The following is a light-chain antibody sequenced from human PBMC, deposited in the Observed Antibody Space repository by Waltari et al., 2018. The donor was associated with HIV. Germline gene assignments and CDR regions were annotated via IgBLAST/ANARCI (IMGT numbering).Light chain of an antibody. CDR3: SSYTTSSTVV. CDR2: DVT. Sequence: QSALTQPAPVSGSLGQPITISCTGTSSDVGGYDYVPWYQQHPGKAPKLIIYDVTNRPSGVSNRFSGSKSGNTASLTISGLQAEDEADYYCSSYTTSSTVVFGGGTKLTVL. V-gene: IGLV2-14*01. J-gene: IGLJ2*01. CDR1: SSDVGGYDY.